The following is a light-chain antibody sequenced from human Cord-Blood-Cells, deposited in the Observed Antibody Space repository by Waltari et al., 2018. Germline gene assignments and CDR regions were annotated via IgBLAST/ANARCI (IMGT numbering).Light chain of an antibody. Sequence: QSALTQPRSVSGSPGQSVTISCTGTSSAVGGYNYVSWYQQPPGTAPKLMIYDVSKRPSGVPDRFSGSKSGNTASLTISGLQAEDEADYYCCSYAGSYTWVFGGGTKLTVL. V-gene: IGLV2-11*01. CDR2: DVS. CDR3: CSYAGSYTWV. J-gene: IGLJ3*02. CDR1: SSAVGGYNY.